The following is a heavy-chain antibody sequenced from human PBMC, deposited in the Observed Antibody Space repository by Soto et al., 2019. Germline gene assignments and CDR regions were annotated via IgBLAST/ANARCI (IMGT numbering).Heavy chain of an antibody. CDR1: GCSISSGGYY. V-gene: IGHV4-31*03. Sequence: TLSLTCTVSGCSISSGGYYWSWIRQHPGKGLEWIGYIYYSGSTYYNPSLKSRVTISVDTSKNQFSLKLSSVTAADTAVYYCARARTLGLGATEYYFDYWGQGTLVTVSS. CDR2: IYYSGST. J-gene: IGHJ4*02. CDR3: ARARTLGLGATEYYFDY. D-gene: IGHD1-26*01.